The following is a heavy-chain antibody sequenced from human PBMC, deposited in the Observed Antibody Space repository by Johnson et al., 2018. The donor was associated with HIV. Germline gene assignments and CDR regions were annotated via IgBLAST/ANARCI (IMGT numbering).Heavy chain of an antibody. D-gene: IGHD3-10*01. V-gene: IGHV3-11*04. CDR3: ARGGDVVWFGELPGAFDV. Sequence: QVQLVESGGGLVKPGGSLRLSCAASGFTFSDYYMSWIRQAPGKGLEWVSYISSSGSTIYYAESVTGRFTISRDNAKTSLYLQMNSLRAEDTAVYYCARGGDVVWFGELPGAFDVWGQGTMVTVSS. CDR1: GFTFSDYY. CDR2: ISSSGSTI. J-gene: IGHJ3*01.